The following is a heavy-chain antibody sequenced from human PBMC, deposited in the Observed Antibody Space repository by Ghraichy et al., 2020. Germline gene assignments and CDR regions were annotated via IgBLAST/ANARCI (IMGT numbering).Heavy chain of an antibody. D-gene: IGHD2-15*01. V-gene: IGHV1-24*01. CDR2: FDPEDGET. J-gene: IGHJ4*02. CDR1: GYTLTELS. CDR3: ATAKIADCSGGSCSSDY. Sequence: ASVKVSCKVSGYTLTELSMHWVRQAPGKGLEWMGGFDPEDGETIYAQKFQGRVTMTEDTSTDPAYMELSSLRSEDTAVYYCATAKIADCSGGSCSSDYWGQGTLVTVSS.